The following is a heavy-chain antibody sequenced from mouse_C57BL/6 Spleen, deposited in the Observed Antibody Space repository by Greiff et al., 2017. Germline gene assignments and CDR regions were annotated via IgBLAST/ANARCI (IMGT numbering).Heavy chain of an antibody. J-gene: IGHJ4*01. CDR2: ISYDGSN. CDR3: ARGSNYGSYAMDY. D-gene: IGHD1-2*01. Sequence: EVKLMESGPGLVKPSQSLSLTCSVTGYSITSGYYWNWIRQFPGNKLEWMGYISYDGSNNYNPSLKNRISITRDTSKNQFFLKLNSVTTEDTATYYCARGSNYGSYAMDYWGQGTSVTVSS. V-gene: IGHV3-6*01. CDR1: GYSITSGYY.